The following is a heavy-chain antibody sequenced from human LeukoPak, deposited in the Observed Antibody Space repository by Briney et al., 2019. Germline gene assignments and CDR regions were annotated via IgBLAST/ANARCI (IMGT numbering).Heavy chain of an antibody. CDR2: ISYDGSNK. Sequence: QPGGSLRLSCAASGFTFSSYAMHWVRQAPGKGLEWVAVISYDGSNKYYADSVKGRFTISRDNSKNTLYLQMNSLRAEDTAVYYCAREVRYSGYDYWGQGTLVTVSS. J-gene: IGHJ4*02. CDR3: AREVRYSGYDY. CDR1: GFTFSSYA. D-gene: IGHD5-12*01. V-gene: IGHV3-30*04.